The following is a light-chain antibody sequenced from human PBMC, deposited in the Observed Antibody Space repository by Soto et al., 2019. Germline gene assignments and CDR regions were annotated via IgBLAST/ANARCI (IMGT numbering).Light chain of an antibody. CDR3: CSYAGSNTFI. V-gene: IGLV2-23*01. CDR2: EGS. CDR1: SSDVGTYDL. J-gene: IGLJ2*01. Sequence: QSVLTQPASVSGSPGQSITISCTGTSSDVGTYDLVSWYQQHPGRAPKLMIHEGSKRPSGVSTRFSGSKSGNTASLTISGLQAEDEADYYCCSYAGSNTFIFGGGTKVTVL.